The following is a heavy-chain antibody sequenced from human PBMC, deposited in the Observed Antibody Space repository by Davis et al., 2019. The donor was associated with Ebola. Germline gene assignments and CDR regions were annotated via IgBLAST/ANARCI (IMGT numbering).Heavy chain of an antibody. CDR2: INWNGTFI. J-gene: IGHJ3*02. V-gene: IGHV3-9*01. Sequence: SLKISCAASGFSFEGYAMYWVRQAPGRGLDWVSTINWNGTFIDYADSVKGRFSVSRDNGKNSLYLQMNSLRADDTALYYCAKAAFRGYEYGGDALDIWGRGTMVTVSS. CDR3: AKAAFRGYEYGGDALDI. CDR1: GFSFEGYA. D-gene: IGHD5-12*01.